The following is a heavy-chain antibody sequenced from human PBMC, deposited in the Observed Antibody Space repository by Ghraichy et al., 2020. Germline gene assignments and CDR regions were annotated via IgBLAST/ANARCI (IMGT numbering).Heavy chain of an antibody. D-gene: IGHD5-12*01. CDR1: GFTFNIYW. CDR3: ARNWDEYSAKFDS. Sequence: GGSLRLSCEASGFTFNIYWMHWVRQAPGKGLVWVSRIKSDGTTISYADFVKGRFTTSRDNAKNTLYLQMNSLRAEDTAVYFCARNWDEYSAKFDSWGQGTLVTVSS. CDR2: IKSDGTTI. V-gene: IGHV3-74*01. J-gene: IGHJ4*02.